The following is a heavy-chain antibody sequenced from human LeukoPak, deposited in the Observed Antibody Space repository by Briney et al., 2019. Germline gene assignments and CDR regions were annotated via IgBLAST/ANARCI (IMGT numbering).Heavy chain of an antibody. Sequence: GGSLRLSCAASGFTFSGSAMHWVRQASGKGLEWVGRIRSKANSYATAYAASVKGRFTISRDYSKNTAYLQMNSLKTEDTAVYYCAVFGRAFDIWGQGTMVTVSS. J-gene: IGHJ3*02. CDR2: IRSKANSYAT. CDR3: AVFGRAFDI. CDR1: GFTFSGSA. V-gene: IGHV3-73*01. D-gene: IGHD3-10*01.